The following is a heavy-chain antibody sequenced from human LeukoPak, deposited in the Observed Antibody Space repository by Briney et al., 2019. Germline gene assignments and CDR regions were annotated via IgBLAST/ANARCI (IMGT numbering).Heavy chain of an antibody. CDR3: AKDWYYYDYEY. D-gene: IGHD3-10*01. CDR2: IRYDGSTK. CDR1: GITFSSYG. V-gene: IGHV3-30*02. Sequence: PGGSLRLSCAVSGITFSSYGMHWVRQSPGKGLDWVAFIRYDGSTKYYADSVKGRFTISRDNSKNTLYLQMNSLRAEDTAVYYCAKDWYYYDYEYWGQGILVTVSS. J-gene: IGHJ4*02.